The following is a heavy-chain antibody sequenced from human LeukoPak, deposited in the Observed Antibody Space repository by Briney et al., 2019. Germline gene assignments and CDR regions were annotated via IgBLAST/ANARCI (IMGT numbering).Heavy chain of an antibody. CDR3: ARGGYSNYLY. Sequence: SETLSLTCAVYGGSFSGYYWSWIRQPPGKGLEWIGEINHSGSTNYNPSLKSRVTISVDTSKNQFSLKLSSVTAADTAVYYCARGGYSNYLYWGQGTLVTVSS. CDR1: GGSFSGYY. CDR2: INHSGST. V-gene: IGHV4-34*01. J-gene: IGHJ4*02. D-gene: IGHD4-11*01.